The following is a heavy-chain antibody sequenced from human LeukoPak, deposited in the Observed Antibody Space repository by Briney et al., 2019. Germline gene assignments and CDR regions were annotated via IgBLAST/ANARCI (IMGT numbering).Heavy chain of an antibody. J-gene: IGHJ4*01. D-gene: IGHD6-13*01. Sequence: GGSLRPSCEVSGFTFTDYWMNWVRQAPGKGPEWVASIRQDGSEKTYVDSVKGRFTISRDNTKNSLSLQLNGLRAEDTAVYYCARDGTAAGLYFDLWGQGTLVTVSS. CDR2: IRQDGSEK. V-gene: IGHV3-7*01. CDR3: ARDGTAAGLYFDL. CDR1: GFTFTDYW.